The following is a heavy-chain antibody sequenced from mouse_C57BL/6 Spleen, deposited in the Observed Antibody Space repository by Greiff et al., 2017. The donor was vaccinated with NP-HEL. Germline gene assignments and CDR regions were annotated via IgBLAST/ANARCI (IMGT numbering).Heavy chain of an antibody. J-gene: IGHJ3*01. CDR2: IDPNSGGT. V-gene: IGHV1-72*01. Sequence: QVQLQQPGAELVKPGASVKLSCKASGYTFTSYWMHWVKQRPGRGLEWIGRIDPNSGGTKYNEKFKSKATLTVDQSSNTASLPLSSLTSGDSAVYYCARSEDFAPAWFAYWGQGTLVTVSA. CDR3: ARSEDFAPAWFAY. CDR1: GYTFTSYW.